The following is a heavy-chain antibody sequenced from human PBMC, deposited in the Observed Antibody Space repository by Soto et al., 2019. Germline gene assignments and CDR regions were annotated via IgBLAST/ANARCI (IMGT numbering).Heavy chain of an antibody. CDR2: INAGNGNT. CDR1: GYTFTSYA. J-gene: IGHJ5*02. D-gene: IGHD2-2*01. Sequence: ASVKVSCKASGYTFTSYAMHWVRQAPGQRLEWMGWINAGNGNTKYSQKFQGRVTITRDTSASTAYMELSSLRSEDTAVYYCAREDIVVDYWLDPWGQGTLVTVYS. CDR3: AREDIVVDYWLDP. V-gene: IGHV1-3*01.